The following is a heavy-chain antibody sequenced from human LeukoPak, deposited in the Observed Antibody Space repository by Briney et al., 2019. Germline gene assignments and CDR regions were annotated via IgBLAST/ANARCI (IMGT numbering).Heavy chain of an antibody. CDR3: AREYCGGGRCYSPDY. D-gene: IGHD2-15*01. V-gene: IGHV4-59*12. CDR1: GGSISSYY. CDR2: IYYSGST. J-gene: IGHJ4*02. Sequence: PSETLSLTCTVSGGSISSYYWSWIRQPPGKGLEWIGYIYYSGSTNYNPSLKSRVTISVDTSKNQFSLKLSSVTAADTAVYYCAREYCGGGRCYSPDYWGQGTLVTVSS.